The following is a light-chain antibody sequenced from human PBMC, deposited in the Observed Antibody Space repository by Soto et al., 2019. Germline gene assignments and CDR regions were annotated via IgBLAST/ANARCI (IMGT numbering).Light chain of an antibody. CDR2: AAS. Sequence: DIQMTQSPSSLSASVGDRVTITCRASQSISSYLNWYQQKPGKAPKLLIYAASSLQSGVPSRFSGSGSGTGFTLTISSLQPEDFATYYCQQSYITPPWTFGQGTKVDIK. CDR3: QQSYITPPWT. CDR1: QSISSY. J-gene: IGKJ1*01. V-gene: IGKV1-39*01.